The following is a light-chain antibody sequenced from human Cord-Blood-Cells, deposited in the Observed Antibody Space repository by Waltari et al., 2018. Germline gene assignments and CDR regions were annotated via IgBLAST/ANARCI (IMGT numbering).Light chain of an antibody. CDR2: AAS. CDR3: QQYYSYPLT. J-gene: IGKJ4*01. V-gene: IGKV1-8*01. CDR1: KGISSY. Sequence: AIRMTQSPSSLSASTGDRVTITCRASKGISSYLAWYQQKPGKAPKLLIYAASTLQSGVPSRFSGSGSGTDFTLTISCLQSEDFVTYYCQQYYSYPLTFGGGTKVEIK.